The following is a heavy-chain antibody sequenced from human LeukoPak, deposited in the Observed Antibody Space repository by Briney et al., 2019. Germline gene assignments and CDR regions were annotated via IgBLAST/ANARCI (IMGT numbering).Heavy chain of an antibody. Sequence: GESLKISCKGSGYSFTSYWIGWVRQMPGKGLEWMGIIYPGDSDTRYSPSFQGQVTISADKSISTAYLQWSSLKASDTAMYYCARDLGYCSGGSCYSGWFDPWGQGTLVTVSS. CDR1: GYSFTSYW. CDR2: IYPGDSDT. D-gene: IGHD2-15*01. V-gene: IGHV5-51*01. CDR3: ARDLGYCSGGSCYSGWFDP. J-gene: IGHJ5*02.